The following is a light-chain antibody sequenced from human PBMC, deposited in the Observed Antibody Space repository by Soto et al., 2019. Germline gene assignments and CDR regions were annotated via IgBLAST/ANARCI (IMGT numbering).Light chain of an antibody. J-gene: IGKJ1*01. V-gene: IGKV3-20*01. CDR3: QQYGSSPRT. Sequence: EIVLTQSPGTLSLSPGERATLSCGASQSVTGNYLAWYQQKPGQPPRLLIFSASTRATGIPDRFSGSGSGTDFTLTISRLEPEDFAVYYCQQYGSSPRTFGQGTKVDI. CDR1: QSVTGNY. CDR2: SAS.